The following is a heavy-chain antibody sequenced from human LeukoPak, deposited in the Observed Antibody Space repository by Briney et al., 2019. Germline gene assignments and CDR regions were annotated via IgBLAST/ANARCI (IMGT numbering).Heavy chain of an antibody. V-gene: IGHV4-4*02. Sequence: SETLSLTCTVSGDSINSLDLWSWVRQPPGKGLEWIGEMYLSGTTHSNPSVKSRVTISVDTSKNQFSLKLSSVTAADTAVYYCARDIVVVVAATRRYNWFDPWGQGTLVTVSS. D-gene: IGHD2-15*01. CDR2: MYLSGTT. J-gene: IGHJ5*02. CDR1: GDSINSLDL. CDR3: ARDIVVVVAATRRYNWFDP.